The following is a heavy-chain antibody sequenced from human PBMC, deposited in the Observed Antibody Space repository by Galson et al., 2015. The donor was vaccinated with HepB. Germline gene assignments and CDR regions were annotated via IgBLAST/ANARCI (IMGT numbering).Heavy chain of an antibody. CDR1: GFTLSSYG. CDR3: ARTFSSGWYGGRYYYYGMDV. J-gene: IGHJ6*02. D-gene: IGHD6-19*01. Sequence: SLRLSCAASGFTLSSYGMHWVRQAPGKGLEWVAVIWYDGSNKYYADSVKGRFTISRDNSKNTLYLQMNSLRAEDTAVYYCARTFSSGWYGGRYYYYGMDVWGQGTTVTVSS. CDR2: IWYDGSNK. V-gene: IGHV3-33*01.